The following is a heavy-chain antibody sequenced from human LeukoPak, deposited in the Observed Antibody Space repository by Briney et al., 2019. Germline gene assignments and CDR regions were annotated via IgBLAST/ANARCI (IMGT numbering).Heavy chain of an antibody. CDR3: AREGPMVRGPYDY. CDR1: GGSISSGSYY. J-gene: IGHJ4*02. CDR2: IYTSGST. Sequence: PTQTLSLTCTVSGGSISSGSYYWSWIRQPAGKGLEWIGRIYTSGSTNYNPSLKSRVTISVDTSKSQFSLKLSSVTAADTAVYYCAREGPMVRGPYDYWGQGTLVTVSS. D-gene: IGHD3-10*01. V-gene: IGHV4-61*02.